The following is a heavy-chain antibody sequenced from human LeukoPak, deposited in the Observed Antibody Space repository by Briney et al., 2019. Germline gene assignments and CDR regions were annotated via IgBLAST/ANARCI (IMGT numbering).Heavy chain of an antibody. CDR3: ARGEWPLPFDY. V-gene: IGHV3-66*01. CDR2: IYSGGST. J-gene: IGHJ4*02. D-gene: IGHD2-21*01. CDR1: GFTVSSNY. Sequence: GGSLRLSCAASGFTVSSNYMSWVRQAPGKGLEWVSVIYSGGSTYYADSVKGRFTISRDNSKNTLYLQMNSMRDEDTAVYYCARGEWPLPFDYWGQGTLVTVSS.